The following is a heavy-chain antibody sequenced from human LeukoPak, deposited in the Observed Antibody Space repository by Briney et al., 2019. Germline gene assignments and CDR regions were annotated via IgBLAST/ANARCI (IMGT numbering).Heavy chain of an antibody. CDR3: AKGSTYYYDSSGFHDY. Sequence: GGSLRLSCAASGFTFSTYAMSWVRQAPGKGLEWVSAISGSGGSTYYADSVKGRFTISRDNSKNTLYLQMNSLRAEDTAVYYCAKGSTYYYDSSGFHDYWGQGTVVSVS. J-gene: IGHJ4*02. D-gene: IGHD3-22*01. CDR1: GFTFSTYA. V-gene: IGHV3-23*01. CDR2: ISGSGGST.